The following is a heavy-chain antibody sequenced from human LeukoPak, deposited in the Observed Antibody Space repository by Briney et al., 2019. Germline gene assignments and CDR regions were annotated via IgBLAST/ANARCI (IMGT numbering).Heavy chain of an antibody. CDR3: ARARWGEVYYFDY. V-gene: IGHV3-7*01. J-gene: IGHJ4*02. Sequence: PGGSLRLSCAASGFTFISYWMSWVRQAPGKGLEWVANMKQDGNEKYYVDSVKGRFTISRDNAKNSLYLQMNSLRAEDTAVYYCARARWGEVYYFDYWGQGTLVTVSS. CDR1: GFTFISYW. CDR2: MKQDGNEK. D-gene: IGHD3-10*01.